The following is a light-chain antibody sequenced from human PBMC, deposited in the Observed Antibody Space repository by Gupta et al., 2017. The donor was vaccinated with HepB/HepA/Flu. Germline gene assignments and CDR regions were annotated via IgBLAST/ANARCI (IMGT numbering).Light chain of an antibody. CDR2: DAS. CDR1: EDIDIY. J-gene: IGKJ5*01. CDR3: QQCDSFPIT. V-gene: IGKV1-33*01. Sequence: DLQLTQSPSSMSTSIGDRVTITCQASEDIDIYLSWYQQKPGKAPKLLIYDASNLEVGVPSRFSGSGSGTEFSFTISSLQPEDIATYYCQQCDSFPITFGQGTRLDIK.